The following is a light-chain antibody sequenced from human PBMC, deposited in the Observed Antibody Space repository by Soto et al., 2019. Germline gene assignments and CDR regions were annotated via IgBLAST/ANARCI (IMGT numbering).Light chain of an antibody. V-gene: IGKV3-20*01. CDR3: QQYGSSGT. Sequence: EIALTQSPGTPSLSPGERATPSCRASQSVSNNYLAWYQQKPGQAPRLLIYGASNRATGIPDRFSGSGSGTDFTLTISRLEPEDFAVYYCQQYGSSGTFGQGTKVDI. CDR2: GAS. CDR1: QSVSNNY. J-gene: IGKJ1*01.